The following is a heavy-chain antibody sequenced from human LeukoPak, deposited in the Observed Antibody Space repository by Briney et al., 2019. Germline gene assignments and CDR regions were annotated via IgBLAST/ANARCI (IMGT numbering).Heavy chain of an antibody. CDR3: ARQLYSSATV. V-gene: IGHV4-39*01. Sequence: SETLSLTCTVSGDSISSSNYFWGWIRQPPEKGLEWVGNIYHSWNTFYNPSLKSRVTISADTSKNQFSLKLTFVTVADTAVYYCARQLYSSATVWGQGTTVIVSS. J-gene: IGHJ6*02. D-gene: IGHD6-25*01. CDR2: IYHSWNT. CDR1: GDSISSSNYF.